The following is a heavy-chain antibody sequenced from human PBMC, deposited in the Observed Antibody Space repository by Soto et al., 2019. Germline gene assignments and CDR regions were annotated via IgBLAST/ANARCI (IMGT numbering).Heavy chain of an antibody. Sequence: QDQLVQSGAGVKKPGSSVKVSCEASGGTFSSYSFSWVRQAPGQGLEWMGRVIPILGMANYAQKFQGRVTITADKSTSTVYMELSSLRSEDMAVYYCARGGAVVVPGAVDRHNWFDPWGQGTLVTVSS. CDR2: VIPILGMA. J-gene: IGHJ5*02. V-gene: IGHV1-69*02. CDR1: GGTFSSYS. CDR3: ARGGAVVVPGAVDRHNWFDP. D-gene: IGHD2-2*01.